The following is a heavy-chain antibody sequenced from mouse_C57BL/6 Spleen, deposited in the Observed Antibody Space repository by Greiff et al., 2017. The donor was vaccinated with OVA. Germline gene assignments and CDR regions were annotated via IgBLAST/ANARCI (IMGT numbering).Heavy chain of an antibody. CDR2: IDPSDSYT. J-gene: IGHJ3*01. CDR3: ARSGGYDPAWFAY. V-gene: IGHV1-59*01. D-gene: IGHD2-2*01. Sequence: QVQLQQPGAELVRPGTSVKLSCKASGYTFTSYWMHWVKQRPGQGLEWIGVIDPSDSYTNYNQKFKGEATLTVDTSSSTAYMQLSSLTSEDSAVYYCARSGGYDPAWFAYWGQGTLVTVSA. CDR1: GYTFTSYW.